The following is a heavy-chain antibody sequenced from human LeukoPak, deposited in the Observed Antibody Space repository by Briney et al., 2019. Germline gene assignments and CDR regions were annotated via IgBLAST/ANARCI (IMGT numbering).Heavy chain of an antibody. Sequence: GGSLRLSCAASGFTFGSYEMNWVRQAPGKGLEWVSYISSSGSTIYYADSVRGRFTISRDNAKNSLYLQMNSLRAEDTAVYYCARVAADSSGYDDYWGQGTLVTVSS. CDR2: ISSSGSTI. D-gene: IGHD3-22*01. J-gene: IGHJ4*02. CDR1: GFTFGSYE. V-gene: IGHV3-48*03. CDR3: ARVAADSSGYDDY.